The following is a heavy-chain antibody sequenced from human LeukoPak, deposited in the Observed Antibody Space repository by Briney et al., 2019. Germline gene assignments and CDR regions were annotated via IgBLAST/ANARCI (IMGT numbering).Heavy chain of an antibody. V-gene: IGHV4-30-4*01. D-gene: IGHD3-3*01. CDR2: IYYSGST. Sequence: PSQTLSLTCTVSGGSISSGDYYWSWIRQPPGKGLEWIGYIYYSGSTYYNPSLKSRVTISVDTSKNQFSLKLSSVTAADTAVYYCARGGSGVFYHAFDIWGQGTMVTVSS. CDR3: ARGGSGVFYHAFDI. CDR1: GGSISSGDYY. J-gene: IGHJ3*02.